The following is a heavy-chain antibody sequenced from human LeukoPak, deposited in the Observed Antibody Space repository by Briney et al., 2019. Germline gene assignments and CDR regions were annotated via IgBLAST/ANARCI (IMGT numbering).Heavy chain of an antibody. CDR1: GYTFTSYD. V-gene: IGHV1-8*01. CDR2: MNPNSGNT. D-gene: IGHD2-2*02. CDR3: ARGEGYCSSTSCYKPDY. J-gene: IGHJ4*02. Sequence: ASVKVSCKASGYTFTSYDINWVRQATGQGLEWMGWMNPNSGNTGYAQKFQGRVTMTRNTSISTAYMELSSLRSEDTAVYYCARGEGYCSSTSCYKPDYWGQGTLVTVSS.